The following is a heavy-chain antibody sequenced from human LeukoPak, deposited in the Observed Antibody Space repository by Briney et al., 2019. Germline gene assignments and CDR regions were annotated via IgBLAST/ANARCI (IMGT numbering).Heavy chain of an antibody. CDR3: ATDSRNIVVVPAAMTPYYYYGMDV. V-gene: IGHV1-69*13. CDR2: IIPIFGTA. Sequence: SVKVPCKASGGTFSSYAISWVRQAPGQGLEWMGGIIPIFGTANYAQKFQGRVTITADESTSTAYMELSSLRSEDTAVYYCATDSRNIVVVPAAMTPYYYYGMDVWGKGTTVTVSS. CDR1: GGTFSSYA. J-gene: IGHJ6*04. D-gene: IGHD2-2*01.